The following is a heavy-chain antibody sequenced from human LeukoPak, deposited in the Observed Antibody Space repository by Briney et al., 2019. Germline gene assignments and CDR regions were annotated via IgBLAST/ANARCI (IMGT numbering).Heavy chain of an antibody. J-gene: IGHJ4*02. CDR3: ARDAGQLYFDY. V-gene: IGHV1-2*06. Sequence: VAPVKVSCKASGYTFTGYFMHWVRQAPGQGLEWMGRINPNSGGTNYAQEFQGRVTMTWDTSISTAYMDLSRLTFDDTAVYYCARDAGQLYFDYWGQGALITVSS. CDR1: GYTFTGYF. CDR2: INPNSGGT. D-gene: IGHD5-18*01.